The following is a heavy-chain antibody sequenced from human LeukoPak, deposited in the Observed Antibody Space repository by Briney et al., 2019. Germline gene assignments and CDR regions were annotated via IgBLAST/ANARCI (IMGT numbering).Heavy chain of an antibody. CDR2: IWYDGINN. D-gene: IGHD6-13*01. Sequence: GGSLRLSCAASGFTFSNYDMHWVRQAPGKGLEWVAVIWYDGINNYYADSVKGRFSISRDNSKNALYLQMNSLSAEDTAVYFCARDYSRKSFDYWGQGTLVTVSS. CDR1: GFTFSNYD. CDR3: ARDYSRKSFDY. V-gene: IGHV3-33*01. J-gene: IGHJ4*02.